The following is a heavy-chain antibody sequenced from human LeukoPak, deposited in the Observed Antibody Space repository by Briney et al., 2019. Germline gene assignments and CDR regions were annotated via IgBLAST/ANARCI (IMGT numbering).Heavy chain of an antibody. Sequence: PSETLSLTCTVSGDSINSYHWSWIRQPAGKGLEWIGRIHMSGSTNYNPSLQSRVAISMDNSKNQFSLKLKSVTAADTAVYYCAGDDSSRDDSGGYHYWGQGTLVTISS. CDR2: IHMSGST. CDR1: GDSINSYH. J-gene: IGHJ4*02. V-gene: IGHV4-4*07. D-gene: IGHD3-22*01. CDR3: AGDDSSRDDSGGYHY.